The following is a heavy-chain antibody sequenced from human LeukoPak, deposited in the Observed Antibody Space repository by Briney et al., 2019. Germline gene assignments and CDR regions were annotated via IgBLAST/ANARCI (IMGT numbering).Heavy chain of an antibody. V-gene: IGHV3-23*01. D-gene: IGHD5-12*01. CDR1: GFTFSSYA. Sequence: PAGGSLRLSCAASGFTFSSYAMSWVRQAPGKGLEWVSAISGSGGSTYYADSVKGRFTISRDNSKNTLYLQMNSLRAEDTAVYYCAIGPTSGYEVVFFDYWGQGTLVTVSS. J-gene: IGHJ4*02. CDR3: AIGPTSGYEVVFFDY. CDR2: ISGSGGST.